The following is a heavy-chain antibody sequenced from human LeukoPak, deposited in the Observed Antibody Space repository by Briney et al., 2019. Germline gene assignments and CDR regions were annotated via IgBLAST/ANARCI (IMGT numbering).Heavy chain of an antibody. D-gene: IGHD6-6*01. CDR2: INPNSGGT. V-gene: IGHV1-2*02. CDR1: GYTFTGYY. Sequence: ASVKVSCKASGYTFTGYYMHWVRQAPGQGLEWMGWINPNSGGTNYAQKFQRRVTMTRDTSISTAYMELSRLRSDDTAVYYCAREYSSSSWYFDLWGRGTLVTVSS. CDR3: AREYSSSSWYFDL. J-gene: IGHJ2*01.